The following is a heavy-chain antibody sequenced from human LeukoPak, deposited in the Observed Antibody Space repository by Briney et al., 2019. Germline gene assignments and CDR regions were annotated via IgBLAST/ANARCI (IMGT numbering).Heavy chain of an antibody. CDR1: RFTFSSYA. Sequence: GGSLSLSCAASRFTFSSYAMSWVRQAAGELLEWVSAISGSGGSKYYADSVKGRFTISRDNSKNTLYLQMNSLRAEDTAVYYCAKDDLYGPGSSWPDYWGQGTLVTVSS. V-gene: IGHV3-23*01. D-gene: IGHD6-13*01. CDR3: AKDDLYGPGSSWPDY. CDR2: ISGSGGSK. J-gene: IGHJ4*02.